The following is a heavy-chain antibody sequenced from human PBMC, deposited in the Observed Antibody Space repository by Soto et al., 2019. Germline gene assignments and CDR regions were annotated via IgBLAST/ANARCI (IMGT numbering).Heavy chain of an antibody. J-gene: IGHJ4*02. Sequence: ASVKVSCKASGYTFAVYYMHWVRQAPGQGLEWMGWINPKSGGTMYPQKFQGRVTMTWDTSISTAYMALTRLRSGDTAVYYCARGLAKGGGSAGFDYWGQGTLVTVSS. V-gene: IGHV1-2*02. CDR1: GYTFAVYY. CDR2: INPKSGGT. CDR3: ARGLAKGGGSAGFDY. D-gene: IGHD1-26*01.